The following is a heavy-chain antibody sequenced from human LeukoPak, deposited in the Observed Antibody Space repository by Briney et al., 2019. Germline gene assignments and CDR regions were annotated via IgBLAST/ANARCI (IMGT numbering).Heavy chain of an antibody. CDR2: INHSGST. CDR3: ARHCSGGSCYPDTYYFDY. CDR1: GGSFSGYY. V-gene: IGHV4-34*01. D-gene: IGHD2-15*01. J-gene: IGHJ4*02. Sequence: PSETLSLTCAVYGGSFSGYYWSWIRQPPGKGLEWIGEINHSGSTNYNPSLKSRVTISVDTSKNQFSLKLSSVTATDTAVYYCARHCSGGSCYPDTYYFDYWGQGTLVTVSS.